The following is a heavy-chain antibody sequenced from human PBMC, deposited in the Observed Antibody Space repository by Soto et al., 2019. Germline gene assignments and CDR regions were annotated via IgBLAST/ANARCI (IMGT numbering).Heavy chain of an antibody. CDR1: GGSFSGYY. CDR2: INHSGST. V-gene: IGHV4-34*01. D-gene: IGHD4-17*01. CDR3: ARDFRTVTYTNFDY. J-gene: IGHJ4*02. Sequence: PSETLSLTCAVYGGSFSGYYWSWIRQPPGKGLEWIGEINHSGSTNYNPSLKSRVTISVDTSKNQFSLKLSSVTAADTAVYYCARDFRTVTYTNFDYWGQGTLVTVSS.